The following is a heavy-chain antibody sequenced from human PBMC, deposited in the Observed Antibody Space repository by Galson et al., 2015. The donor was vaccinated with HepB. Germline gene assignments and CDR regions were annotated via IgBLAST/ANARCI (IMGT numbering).Heavy chain of an antibody. CDR3: ARAGFWNGPPSVY. Sequence: SLRLSCAGSGFTFSDFWMHWVRQAPGKGLEWVANINRDGRERYYVDSLKGRFTISRDNSMKSLYLQMDSLRADDTAVYFCARAGFWNGPPSVYWGQGTLVTVSS. CDR1: GFTFSDFW. D-gene: IGHD3-3*01. CDR2: INRDGRER. V-gene: IGHV3-7*05. J-gene: IGHJ4*02.